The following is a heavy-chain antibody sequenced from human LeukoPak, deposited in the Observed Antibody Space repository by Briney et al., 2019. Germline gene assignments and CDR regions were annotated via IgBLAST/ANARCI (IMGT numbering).Heavy chain of an antibody. CDR3: ARVLVATTLASENWLDP. J-gene: IGHJ5*02. CDR1: GFSFSSHA. D-gene: IGHD5-12*01. Sequence: NPGGSLRLSCEASGFSFSSHAMHWVRQAPGKGLEWVSSITSTRSDIYYAASVKGRFTISRDNARNSLFLQMNSLRAEDTAVYYCARVLVATTLASENWLDPWGQGTLVTVSS. CDR2: ITSTRSDI. V-gene: IGHV3-21*01.